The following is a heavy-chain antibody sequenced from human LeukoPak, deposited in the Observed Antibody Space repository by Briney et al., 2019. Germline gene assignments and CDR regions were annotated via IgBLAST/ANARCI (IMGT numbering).Heavy chain of an antibody. CDR3: TTDFPTIFGVVTSDDAFDI. D-gene: IGHD3-3*01. J-gene: IGHJ3*02. V-gene: IGHV3-15*01. CDR1: GFTFSNAW. CDR2: IKSKTDGGTT. Sequence: GGSLRLSCAASGFTFSNAWMSWVRQAPGKGLEWVGRIKSKTDGGTTDYAAPVKGRFTISRDDSNNTLYLQMNSLKTEDTAVYYCTTDFPTIFGVVTSDDAFDIWGQGTMVTVSS.